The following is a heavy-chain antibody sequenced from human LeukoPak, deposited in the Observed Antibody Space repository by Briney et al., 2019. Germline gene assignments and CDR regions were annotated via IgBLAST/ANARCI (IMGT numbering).Heavy chain of an antibody. CDR1: GVTVSSNY. V-gene: IGHV3-21*01. Sequence: GGSLRLSCAASGVTVSSNYMSLVRQAPGKGLEWVSSVSSSSSYIYYSDSVKGRFTISRDNAKNSLFLQMNSLRAEDTAVYFCVRDRGGGNWLDYWGQGTLVTVSS. CDR2: VSSSSSYI. CDR3: VRDRGGGNWLDY. D-gene: IGHD1-20*01. J-gene: IGHJ4*02.